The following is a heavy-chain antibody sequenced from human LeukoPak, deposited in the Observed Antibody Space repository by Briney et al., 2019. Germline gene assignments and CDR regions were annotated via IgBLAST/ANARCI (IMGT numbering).Heavy chain of an antibody. CDR1: GGTFSSYA. Sequence: GASVKVSCKASGGTFSSYAISWVRQAPGQGLEWMGGIIPIFGTANYAQKFQGRVTITADESTSTAYMELSSLRSEDTAVYYCARCGTGTTESHAFDIWGQGTMVTVSS. V-gene: IGHV1-69*13. D-gene: IGHD1-1*01. CDR3: ARCGTGTTESHAFDI. CDR2: IIPIFGTA. J-gene: IGHJ3*02.